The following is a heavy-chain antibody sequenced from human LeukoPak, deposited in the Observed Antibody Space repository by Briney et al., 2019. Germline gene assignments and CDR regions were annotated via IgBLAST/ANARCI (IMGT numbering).Heavy chain of an antibody. CDR1: GFTFNRYW. J-gene: IGHJ4*02. Sequence: GGSLRLSCAASGFTFNRYWMSWVRQAPGKGLEWVAQIKSDGSEKYYVDSVKGRFTISRDNAKNSLYLQMNSLRAEDTAVYYCARDQRYCSSSSCPWEPFDYWGQGTLVTVSS. CDR3: ARDQRYCSSSSCPWEPFDY. V-gene: IGHV3-7*05. CDR2: IKSDGSEK. D-gene: IGHD2-2*01.